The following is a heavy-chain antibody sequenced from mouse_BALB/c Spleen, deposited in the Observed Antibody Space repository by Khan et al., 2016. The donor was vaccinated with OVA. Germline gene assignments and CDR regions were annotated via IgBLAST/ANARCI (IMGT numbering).Heavy chain of an antibody. CDR1: GFSLTSYG. CDR2: IWAGGST. D-gene: IGHD4-1*01. CDR3: ARDWEDYAMDY. J-gene: IGHJ4*01. Sequence: QVQLKQSGPGLVAPSQTLYITCTASGFSLTSYGVHWVRQPPGKGLEWLGVIWAGGSTNYNSALMSRLSTSKDNSKSHVFSKMNSLQTDDTAMYYCARDWEDYAMDYWGQGTSVTVSS. V-gene: IGHV2-9*02.